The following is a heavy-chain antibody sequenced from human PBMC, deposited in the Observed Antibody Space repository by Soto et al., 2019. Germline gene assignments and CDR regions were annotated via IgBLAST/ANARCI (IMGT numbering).Heavy chain of an antibody. J-gene: IGHJ6*02. CDR3: XRXXXXXXXXXXGXXV. V-gene: IGHV1-2*04. CDR2: INPNSGGT. Sequence: QVQLVQSGAEVKKPGASVKVSCKASGYTXXXXXXXXXRQAXGQGLEWMGWINPNSGGTNYAQKFQGWVTMTRDTSISTAYMELSRXRXDXXXXXXXXRXXXXXXXXXXGXXVWGQGTTVTVSS. CDR1: GYTXXXXX.